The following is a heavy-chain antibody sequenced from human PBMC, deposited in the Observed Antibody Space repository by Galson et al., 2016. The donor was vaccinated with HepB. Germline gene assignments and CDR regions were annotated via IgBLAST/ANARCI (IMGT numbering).Heavy chain of an antibody. D-gene: IGHD6-19*01. CDR2: ISDSGFST. Sequence: SLRLSCAVSGFSFSNYAMNWVRQAPGKRLEWVSGISDSGFSTYYADFVKGRFTISRDNSKNTLFLQMNSLSAEDTAIYYCASNNSGWNFYYGMDVWGQGTTVTVSS. CDR3: ASNNSGWNFYYGMDV. V-gene: IGHV3-23*01. J-gene: IGHJ6*02. CDR1: GFSFSNYA.